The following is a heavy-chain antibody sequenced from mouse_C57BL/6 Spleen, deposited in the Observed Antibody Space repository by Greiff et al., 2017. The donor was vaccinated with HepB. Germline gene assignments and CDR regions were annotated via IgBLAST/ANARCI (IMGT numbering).Heavy chain of an antibody. CDR1: GYTFTSYW. CDR3: ASSAYGSSYEYYFDY. D-gene: IGHD1-1*01. Sequence: QVQLQQPGAELVMPGASVKLSCTASGYTFTSYWMHWVKQRPGQGLEWIGEIDPSDSYTNYNQKFKGKSTLTVDKSSSTAYLQLSGLTSEDSAVYYCASSAYGSSYEYYFDYWGQGTTLTVSS. CDR2: IDPSDSYT. J-gene: IGHJ2*01. V-gene: IGHV1-69*01.